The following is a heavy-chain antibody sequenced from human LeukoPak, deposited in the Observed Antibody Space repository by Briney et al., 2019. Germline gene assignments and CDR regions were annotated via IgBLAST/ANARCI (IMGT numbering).Heavy chain of an antibody. CDR2: ISWNSGNI. CDR3: AKVDGYNSGWYDY. Sequence: GGSLRLSCAASGFTFDDYGMHWVRQPPGKGLEWVSGISWNSGNIGYADSVKSRFTISRDNAKNSLYLQMNSLRTEDTALYYCAKVDGYNSGWYDYWGRGTLVTVSS. CDR1: GFTFDDYG. D-gene: IGHD6-19*01. J-gene: IGHJ4*02. V-gene: IGHV3-9*01.